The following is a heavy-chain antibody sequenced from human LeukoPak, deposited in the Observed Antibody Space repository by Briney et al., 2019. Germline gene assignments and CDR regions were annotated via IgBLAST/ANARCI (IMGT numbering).Heavy chain of an antibody. V-gene: IGHV1-46*01. CDR1: GYTFTGYD. Sequence: ASVRVSCKASGYTFTGYDMHWVRQSPGQGLEWMGIINPSGRSTNYAQKFKGRVTINRDISSRTVYIERTSLRSQDPPWYYFARDLVWGSYGGHAFDIWGQGTMVTVSS. CDR3: ARDLVWGSYGGHAFDI. CDR2: INPSGRST. J-gene: IGHJ3*02. D-gene: IGHD1-26*01.